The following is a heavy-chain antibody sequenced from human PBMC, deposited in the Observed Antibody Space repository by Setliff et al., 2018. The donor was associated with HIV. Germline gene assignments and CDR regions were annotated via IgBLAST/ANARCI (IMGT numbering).Heavy chain of an antibody. V-gene: IGHV1-18*01. CDR3: ARDIASRYYYDSSGYPTVDY. CDR1: GYTFTSNG. Sequence: GASVKVSCKTSGYTFTSNGISWVRQAPGQGLEWMGWISAYNGNTNYAQTFQGRVAMTTDTFTSTAYMELRSLRSDDTAVYYCARDIASRYYYDSSGYPTVDYWGQGTLVTVPQ. J-gene: IGHJ4*02. D-gene: IGHD3-22*01. CDR2: ISAYNGNT.